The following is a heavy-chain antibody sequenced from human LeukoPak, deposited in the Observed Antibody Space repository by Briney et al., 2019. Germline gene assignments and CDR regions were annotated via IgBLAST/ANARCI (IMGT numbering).Heavy chain of an antibody. CDR1: GFTFSVAA. D-gene: IGHD2/OR15-2a*01. CDR3: ARDFLNAIDI. CDR2: IGASGEST. V-gene: IGHV3-23*01. J-gene: IGHJ3*02. Sequence: TGGSLRLSCAASGFTFSVAAMTWVRQAPGKGLEWVSLIGASGESTYYADSVKGRFTISRDNAKNSLYLQMNSLRAEDTAVFYCARDFLNAIDIWGQGTMVTVSS.